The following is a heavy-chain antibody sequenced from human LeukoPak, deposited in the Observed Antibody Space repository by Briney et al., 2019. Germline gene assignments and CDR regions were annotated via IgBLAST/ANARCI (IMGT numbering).Heavy chain of an antibody. Sequence: SETLSLTCTVSGGSISSYYWSWIRQPPGKGLEWIGYIYYSGSTNYNRSLKSRFTISVDTFKNQFSMKLSSVTDADTAVYYCAREGRYGYMGYYFDYWGQGTPVTVSS. J-gene: IGHJ4*02. D-gene: IGHD5-18*01. V-gene: IGHV4-59*12. CDR1: GGSISSYY. CDR2: IYYSGST. CDR3: AREGRYGYMGYYFDY.